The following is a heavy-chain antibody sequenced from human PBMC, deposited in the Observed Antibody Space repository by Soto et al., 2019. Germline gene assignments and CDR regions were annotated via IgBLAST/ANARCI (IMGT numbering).Heavy chain of an antibody. CDR2: IWLDGSER. CDR1: GFSFGTSG. V-gene: IGHV3-33*01. J-gene: IGHJ5*01. Sequence: GGSLRLSCVASGFSFGTSGMHWVRQAPGKGLEWISGIWLDGSERYYRDSVKGRFTISRDNSKNTLFLQMNSLRAEDTAVYFCARDASGTASFLVSWGQGTLVTVPQ. D-gene: IGHD1-1*01. CDR3: ARDASGTASFLVS.